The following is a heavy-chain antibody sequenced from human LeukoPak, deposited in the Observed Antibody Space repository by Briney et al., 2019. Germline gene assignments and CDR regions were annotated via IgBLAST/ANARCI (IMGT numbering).Heavy chain of an antibody. CDR3: SRAAYSSLHDY. J-gene: IGHJ4*02. V-gene: IGHV4-59*01. CDR1: GGSISSYY. CDR2: IYYSGST. D-gene: IGHD6-6*01. Sequence: PSETLSLTCTVSGGSISSYYWSWIRQPPGKGLEWIGYIYYSGSTNYNPSLKSRVTISVDTSKNQFSLKLSSVTAADTAVYYCSRAAYSSLHDYWGQGTLVTVSS.